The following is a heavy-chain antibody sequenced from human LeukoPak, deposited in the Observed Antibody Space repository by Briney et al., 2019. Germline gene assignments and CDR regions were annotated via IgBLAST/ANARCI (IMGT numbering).Heavy chain of an antibody. D-gene: IGHD7-27*01. J-gene: IGHJ4*02. CDR3: VRDDWGHLFDY. Sequence: SETLSLTCTVSGGSISSSSYYWGWIRQPPGKGLEWIGSIYYSGSTYYNPSLKSRVTISVDTSKNQFSLKLSSVTAADTAVYYCVRDDWGHLFDYWGQGILVTVSS. V-gene: IGHV4-39*02. CDR2: IYYSGST. CDR1: GGSISSSSYY.